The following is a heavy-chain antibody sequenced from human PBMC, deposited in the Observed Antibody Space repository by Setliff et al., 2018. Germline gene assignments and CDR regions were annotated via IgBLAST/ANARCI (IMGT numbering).Heavy chain of an antibody. D-gene: IGHD2-15*01. CDR1: GFTFSSYW. CDR3: AKESGAHYFYYYYMDV. J-gene: IGHJ6*03. Sequence: PGGSLRLSCAASGFTFSSYWMYWVRQAPGKGLVWVSRINRDGSYTVYADSVKGRFIISRDNSKNTLYLQMNSLRAEDTAVYFCAKESGAHYFYYYYMDVWGKGTTVTVSS. CDR2: INRDGSYT. V-gene: IGHV3-74*01.